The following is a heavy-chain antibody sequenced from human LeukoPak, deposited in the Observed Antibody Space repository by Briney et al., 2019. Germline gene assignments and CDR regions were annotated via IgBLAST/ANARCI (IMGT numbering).Heavy chain of an antibody. V-gene: IGHV3-15*07. CDR3: TTDGPFDDFWSGYHDY. CDR1: GFTFSSYG. D-gene: IGHD3-3*01. J-gene: IGHJ4*02. Sequence: GGSLRLSCAASGFTFSSYGMHWVRQAPGKGLEWVGRIKSKTDGGTTDYAAPVKGRFTISRDDSKNTLYLQMNSLKTEDTAVYYCTTDGPFDDFWSGYHDYWGQGTLVTVSS. CDR2: IKSKTDGGTT.